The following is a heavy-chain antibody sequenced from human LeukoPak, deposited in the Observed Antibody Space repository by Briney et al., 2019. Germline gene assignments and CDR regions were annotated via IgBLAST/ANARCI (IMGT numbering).Heavy chain of an antibody. V-gene: IGHV3-33*01. J-gene: IGHJ3*02. CDR2: IWYDGRNK. CDR3: ARVVTTVNHDAFDI. D-gene: IGHD4-11*01. CDR1: GFDFSNYG. Sequence: QPGRSLRLSCAASGFDFSNYGMHWVRPAPGKGLEWVALIWYDGRNKQYADSVKGRFTISRDNSKNTLYLQMSSLRVEDTALYYCARVVTTVNHDAFDIWGQGTMVTVSS.